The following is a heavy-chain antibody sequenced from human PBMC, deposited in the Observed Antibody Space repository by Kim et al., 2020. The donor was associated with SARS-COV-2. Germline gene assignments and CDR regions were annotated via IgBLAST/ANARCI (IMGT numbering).Heavy chain of an antibody. CDR1: GGSISSSNW. CDR2: IYHSGST. J-gene: IGHJ2*01. D-gene: IGHD4-17*01. Sequence: SETLSLTCAVSGGSISSSNWWSWVHQPPGKGLEWIGEIYHSGSTNYNPSLKSRVTISVDKSKNQFSLKLSSVTAADTAVYYCARPDRDYGGNSGWYFDLWGRGTLVTVSS. CDR3: ARPDRDYGGNSGWYFDL. V-gene: IGHV4-4*02.